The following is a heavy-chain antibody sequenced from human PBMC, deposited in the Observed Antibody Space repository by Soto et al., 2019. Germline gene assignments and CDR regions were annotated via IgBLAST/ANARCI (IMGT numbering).Heavy chain of an antibody. V-gene: IGHV1-8*01. CDR3: ARQQAMDY. J-gene: IGHJ4*02. CDR1: GYTFVNYE. Sequence: QVQLVQSGAEVKKPGASVKVSCKASGYTFVNYEINWVRQATGQGLEWLGWMNPHSGDTFYAQNFQGRVTMTRNTSITTAYMELNNLKSEDTAVYYCARQQAMDYWGQGTLVTVSS. CDR2: MNPHSGDT.